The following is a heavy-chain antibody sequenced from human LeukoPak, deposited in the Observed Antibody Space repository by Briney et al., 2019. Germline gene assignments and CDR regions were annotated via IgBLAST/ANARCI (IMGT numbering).Heavy chain of an antibody. D-gene: IGHD1-26*01. CDR3: ATDYSGSYLGTFDI. Sequence: GASVKVSCKVSGYTLTELSMHWVRQAPGKGLEWMGGFDPEDGETIYAQKFQGRVTMTEDTSTDTAYMELSSLRSEDTAVYYCATDYSGSYLGTFDIWGQGTMVTVSS. CDR2: FDPEDGET. V-gene: IGHV1-24*01. J-gene: IGHJ3*02. CDR1: GYTLTELS.